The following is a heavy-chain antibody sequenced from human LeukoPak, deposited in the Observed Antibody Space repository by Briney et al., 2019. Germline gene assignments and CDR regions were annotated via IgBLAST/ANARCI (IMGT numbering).Heavy chain of an antibody. D-gene: IGHD1-26*01. CDR2: ISGNNGNT. V-gene: IGHV1-18*01. J-gene: IGHJ5*02. CDR3: ARAGLTWWDLPDS. CDR1: GFIFSSYG. Sequence: ASVKVSCKSSGFIFSSYGIIWVRQAPGQGLEWMGWISGNNGNTNYAQKLQDRVTMTTDTSTSTAYMELRSLRSDDTAIYYCARAGLTWWDLPDSWGQGTLVTVSS.